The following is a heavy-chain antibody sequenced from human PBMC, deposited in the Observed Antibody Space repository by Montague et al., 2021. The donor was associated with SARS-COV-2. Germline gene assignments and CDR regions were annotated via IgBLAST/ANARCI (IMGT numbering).Heavy chain of an antibody. CDR2: IYHSGSP. J-gene: IGHJ4*02. V-gene: IGHV4-4*02. CDR3: ARKTIYFDY. Sequence: ETLSLTCTVSGASISRSNWWTWVRQPPGKGLEWIGEIYHSGSPNYNPSLKSRVTISVDRSKSQFSLNLRSVTAADTAVYYCARKTIYFDYWGQGTLVTVSS. D-gene: IGHD1/OR15-1a*01. CDR1: GASISRSNW.